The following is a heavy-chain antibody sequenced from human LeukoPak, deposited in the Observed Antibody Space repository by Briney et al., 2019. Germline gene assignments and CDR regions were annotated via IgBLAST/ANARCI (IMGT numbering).Heavy chain of an antibody. CDR2: IYHSGNT. CDR1: GGPISSSNW. D-gene: IGHD2-2*01. V-gene: IGHV4-4*02. J-gene: IGHJ5*02. CDR3: ARETKSLRYCSSTSCYGLDP. Sequence: SETLSLTCAVSGGPISSSNWWSWVRQPPGKGLEWIGEIYHSGNTNYNPSLKSRVTISVDKSKNQFSLKLSSVTAADTAVYYCARETKSLRYCSSTSCYGLDPWGQGTLVTVSS.